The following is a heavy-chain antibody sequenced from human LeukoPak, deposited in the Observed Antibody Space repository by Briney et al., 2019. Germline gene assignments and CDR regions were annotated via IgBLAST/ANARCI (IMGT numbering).Heavy chain of an antibody. Sequence: PGGSLRLSCAASGFSFSGYWMHWVRQAPGKGLVWVSRINSDGRSTDYADSVKGRFTISRDNAKNTLYLQMNSLRAEDTAVYYCAGDPMALDWFDPWGQGTLVTVSS. CDR3: AGDPMALDWFDP. J-gene: IGHJ5*02. CDR2: INSDGRST. D-gene: IGHD3-10*01. V-gene: IGHV3-74*01. CDR1: GFSFSGYW.